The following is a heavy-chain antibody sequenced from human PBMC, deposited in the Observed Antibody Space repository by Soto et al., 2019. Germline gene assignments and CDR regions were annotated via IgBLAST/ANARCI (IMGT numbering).Heavy chain of an antibody. CDR1: GGSISSGIYY. D-gene: IGHD4-17*01. J-gene: IGHJ3*02. CDR3: ARDNYRGDRRQDAFDI. CDR2: IYYSGST. V-gene: IGHV4-31*03. Sequence: QVQLQESGPGLVKPSQTLSLTCTVSGGSISSGIYYWSWFRQHPGKGLEWIGYIYYSGSTYYNPSIMSRVTISVDTSKNQFSLKLSSVTAADTAVYYCARDNYRGDRRQDAFDIWGQGTMVTVSS.